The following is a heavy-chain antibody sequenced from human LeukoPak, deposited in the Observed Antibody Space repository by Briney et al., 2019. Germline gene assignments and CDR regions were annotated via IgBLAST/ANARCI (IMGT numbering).Heavy chain of an antibody. V-gene: IGHV3-33*08. D-gene: IGHD4-23*01. Sequence: QTGGSLRLSCAASGFTFSSYGMHWVRQVPGKGLEWVALIWYDGSNKYYADSVKGRFTISRDNSKNTLYLQMNSLRAEDTAIYYCAREGPRGNSQFDYWGQGTLVTVSS. CDR2: IWYDGSNK. CDR3: AREGPRGNSQFDY. J-gene: IGHJ4*02. CDR1: GFTFSSYG.